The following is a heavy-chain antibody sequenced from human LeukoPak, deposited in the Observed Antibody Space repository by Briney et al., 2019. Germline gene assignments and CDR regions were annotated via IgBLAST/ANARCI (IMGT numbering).Heavy chain of an antibody. CDR1: GYTFTNYY. CDR2: INPSDGDT. Sequence: ASVKVSCKASGYTFTNYYMHWVRQDPGQGLEWMGIINPSDGDTNYAQKFQGRVTMTRDTSTSTVYMELSSLRSEDTAVYYCARGARREITMIEGPWGQGTLVTVSS. D-gene: IGHD3-22*01. J-gene: IGHJ4*02. V-gene: IGHV1-46*01. CDR3: ARGARREITMIEGP.